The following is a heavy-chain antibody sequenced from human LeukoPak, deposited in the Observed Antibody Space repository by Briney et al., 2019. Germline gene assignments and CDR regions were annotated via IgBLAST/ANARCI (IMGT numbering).Heavy chain of an antibody. V-gene: IGHV4-39*01. CDR1: GGSISSSSYY. Sequence: SETLSLTCTVSGGSISSSSYYWGWIRQPPGKGLEWIGSIYYSGSTYYNPSLKSRVTISVDTSKNQFSLKLSSVTAADTAVYYCARPLGAYCGGDCYSNWFDPWGQGTLVTVSS. D-gene: IGHD2-21*02. CDR3: ARPLGAYCGGDCYSNWFDP. CDR2: IYYSGST. J-gene: IGHJ5*02.